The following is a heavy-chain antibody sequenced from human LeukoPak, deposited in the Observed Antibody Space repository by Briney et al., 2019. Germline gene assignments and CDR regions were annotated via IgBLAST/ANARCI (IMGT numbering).Heavy chain of an antibody. CDR2: INPNNGDT. J-gene: IGHJ4*02. CDR1: GYTFTGYY. V-gene: IGHV1-2*06. D-gene: IGHD4-23*01. Sequence: ASVKVSCKASGYTFTGYYMHWVRQAPGQGLEWMGRINPNNGDTIYAQNFQGRVTVTRDTSISTAYMELSRLRSDDTAVYYCACWGGGNQGHWGQGTLVTVSS. CDR3: ACWGGGNQGH.